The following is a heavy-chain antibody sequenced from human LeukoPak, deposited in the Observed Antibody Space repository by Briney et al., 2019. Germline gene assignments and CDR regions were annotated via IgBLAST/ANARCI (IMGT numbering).Heavy chain of an antibody. CDR2: MNPNSGNT. V-gene: IGHV1-8*01. Sequence: ASVKVSCKASGYTFTSYDINWVRQATGQGLEWMGWMNPNSGNTGYAQKFQGRVTMTRNTSISTAYMELSSLRSGDTAVYYCARGWVNCSGGSCYSSWFDPWGQGTLVTVSS. CDR3: ARGWVNCSGGSCYSSWFDP. J-gene: IGHJ5*02. D-gene: IGHD2-15*01. CDR1: GYTFTSYD.